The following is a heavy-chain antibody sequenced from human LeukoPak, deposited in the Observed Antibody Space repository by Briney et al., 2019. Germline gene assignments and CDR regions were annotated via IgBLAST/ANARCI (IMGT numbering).Heavy chain of an antibody. V-gene: IGHV3-21*01. D-gene: IGHD5-18*01. J-gene: IGHJ4*02. Sequence: GGSLRLSCAASGFTFSSYSMNWVRQAPGKGLEWVSSISSSSSYIYYADSVKDRFTISRDNAKNSLYLQMNSLRAEDTAVYYCARGEGYSYGYFDYWGQGTLVTVSS. CDR3: ARGEGYSYGYFDY. CDR2: ISSSSSYI. CDR1: GFTFSSYS.